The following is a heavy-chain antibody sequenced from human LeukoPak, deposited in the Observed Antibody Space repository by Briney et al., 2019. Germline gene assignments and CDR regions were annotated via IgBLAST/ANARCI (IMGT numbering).Heavy chain of an antibody. Sequence: GGSLRLSCAASRFSISIYSMNWVRQAPGKGLELVSSISGSSRSTYYAHSMKRRITISRDNANNSLYLQMNRLRAEDTAVYYCAREGGEQLLVGFDIWGQRTMVTVSS. CDR3: AREGGEQLLVGFDI. D-gene: IGHD6-13*01. V-gene: IGHV3-21*01. CDR1: RFSISIYS. CDR2: ISGSSRST. J-gene: IGHJ3*02.